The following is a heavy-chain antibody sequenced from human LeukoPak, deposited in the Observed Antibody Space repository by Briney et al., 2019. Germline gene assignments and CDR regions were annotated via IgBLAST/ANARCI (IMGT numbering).Heavy chain of an antibody. J-gene: IGHJ4*02. D-gene: IGHD3-22*01. CDR2: INPSGGST. V-gene: IGHV1-46*01. CDR1: GYTFTSSY. Sequence: ASVKVSCKASGYTFTSSYMHWGRQAPGPGLESMGIINPSGGSTSYAQKFQGRVNMTRDMSTSTVYMVLSSLRSEDTAVYYCARADSSVYLGYWGQGTLVTVSS. CDR3: ARADSSVYLGY.